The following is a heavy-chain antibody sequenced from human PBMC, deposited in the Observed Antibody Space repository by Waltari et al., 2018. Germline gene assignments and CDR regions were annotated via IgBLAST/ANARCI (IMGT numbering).Heavy chain of an antibody. J-gene: IGHJ5*02. D-gene: IGHD5-12*01. CDR2: IYYRGST. CDR3: ARHWKKSGYRFDP. CDR1: GGSISRSSYF. Sequence: QLQLQESGPGLVKPSETLSLPCTVSGGSISRSSYFWGWIRQSPGKGLEWIGSIYYRGSTDYNPTLKSRVTISGDTSRNQCSLKLSSVTAADTAVYYCARHWKKSGYRFDPWGQGTLVTVSS. V-gene: IGHV4-39*01.